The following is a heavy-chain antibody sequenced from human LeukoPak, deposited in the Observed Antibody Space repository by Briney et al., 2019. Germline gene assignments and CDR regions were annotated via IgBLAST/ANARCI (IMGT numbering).Heavy chain of an antibody. V-gene: IGHV3-7*01. CDR3: ARDKIGGPKKLDY. J-gene: IGHJ4*02. Sequence: GGSLRLSCAASGFTFSSYWMSWVRQAPGKGLEWVANIKQDESEKYYVDSLKGRFTISRDNAKNSLYLQMNSLRAEDTAVYYCARDKIGGPKKLDYWGQGILVTVSS. CDR1: GFTFSSYW. CDR2: IKQDESEK. D-gene: IGHD3-10*01.